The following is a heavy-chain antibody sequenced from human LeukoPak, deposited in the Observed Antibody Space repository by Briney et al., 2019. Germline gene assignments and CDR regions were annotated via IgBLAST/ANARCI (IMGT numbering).Heavy chain of an antibody. D-gene: IGHD6-13*01. V-gene: IGHV3-30*18. CDR2: ISYDGSNK. CDR1: GFTFSSYG. CDR3: AKGDSSSWYSYYYYYGMDV. J-gene: IGHJ6*02. Sequence: PGGSLRLSCAASGFTFSSYGMHWVRQAPGKGPEWVAVISYDGSNKYYADSVKGRFTISRDNSKNTLYLQMNSLRAEDTAVYYCAKGDSSSWYSYYYYYGMDVWGQGTTVTVSS.